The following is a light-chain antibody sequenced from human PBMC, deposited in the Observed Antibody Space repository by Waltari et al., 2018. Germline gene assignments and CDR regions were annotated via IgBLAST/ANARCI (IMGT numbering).Light chain of an antibody. CDR2: DVS. J-gene: IGLJ2*01. CDR1: SSDVGGYNY. Sequence: QSALTQPRSVSGSPGQSVTISCTGPSSDVGGYNYVSWYQQHPGKAPKLMIYDVSKRPSGVPDRFSGSKSGNTASLTISGLQAEDEADYYCCSYAGSYTFEVFGGGTKLTVL. CDR3: CSYAGSYTFEV. V-gene: IGLV2-11*01.